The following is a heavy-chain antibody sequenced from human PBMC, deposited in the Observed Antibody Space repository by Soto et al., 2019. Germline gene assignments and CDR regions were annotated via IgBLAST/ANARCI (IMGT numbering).Heavy chain of an antibody. CDR2: IIPIFGTA. CDR1: GGTSSSYA. D-gene: IGHD6-19*01. V-gene: IGHV1-69*06. J-gene: IGHJ5*02. CDR3: AIVLPAGGGFDP. Sequence: GASVKISCKASGGTSSSYAISWVRQAPGQGLEWMGGIIPIFGTANYAQKFQGRVTITADKSTSTAYMELSRLRSEDTAVYYCAIVLPAGGGFDPWGQLTLVT.